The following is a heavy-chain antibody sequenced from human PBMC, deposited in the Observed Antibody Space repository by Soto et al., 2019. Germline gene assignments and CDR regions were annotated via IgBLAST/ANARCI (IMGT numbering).Heavy chain of an antibody. CDR1: VGSISSYY. V-gene: IGHV4-59*01. D-gene: IGHD3-3*01. Sequence: SETLSLTSTVSVGSISSYYWSWIRQPPGKGLEWIGYIYYSGSTNYNPSLKSRVTISVDTSKNQFSLKLSSVTAADTAVYYCARDQRYDFWSGYRQNPQYYYYGMDVWGQGTTVTVSS. CDR2: IYYSGST. J-gene: IGHJ6*02. CDR3: ARDQRYDFWSGYRQNPQYYYYGMDV.